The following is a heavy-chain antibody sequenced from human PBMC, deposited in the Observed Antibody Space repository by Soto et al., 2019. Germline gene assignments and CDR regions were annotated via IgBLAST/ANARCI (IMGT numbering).Heavy chain of an antibody. Sequence: EVQLVESGGGLVQPGGSLRLSCAASGFTFSSYWMHWVRQAPGKGLVWVSRISTDASSTSYADPVKGRFTISRDNAKNTLYLHMNSVRAEDTAVYYCARLPNKSPQNWGQGTLVIVSP. J-gene: IGHJ1*01. CDR2: ISTDASST. V-gene: IGHV3-74*01. CDR3: ARLPNKSPQN. CDR1: GFTFSSYW.